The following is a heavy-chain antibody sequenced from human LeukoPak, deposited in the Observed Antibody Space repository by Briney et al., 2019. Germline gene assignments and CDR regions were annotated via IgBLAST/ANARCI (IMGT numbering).Heavy chain of an antibody. J-gene: IGHJ4*02. D-gene: IGHD1-1*01. CDR3: ASGGGWNDKFRY. Sequence: SETLSLTCTVSGGSISSHYWSWIRQPPGKGLEWIGYIYHSGSTSYNASLKSRVTISVDTSKDQFSLELSSVTAADTAVYYCASGGGWNDKFRYWGQGTLVTVSS. CDR2: IYHSGST. CDR1: GGSISSHY. V-gene: IGHV4-59*11.